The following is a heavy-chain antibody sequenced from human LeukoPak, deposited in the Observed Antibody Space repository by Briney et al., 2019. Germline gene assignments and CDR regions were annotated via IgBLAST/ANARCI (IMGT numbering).Heavy chain of an antibody. CDR3: ARGRGPRGRTYYYDSSGYYYDY. D-gene: IGHD3-22*01. Sequence: SETLSLTCAVYGGSFSGYYWSWIRQPPGKGLEWIGEINHSGSTNYNPSLKSRVTISVDTSKNQFSLKLSSVTAADTAVYYCARGRGPRGRTYYYDSSGYYYDYWGQGTLVTVSS. CDR2: INHSGST. CDR1: GGSFSGYY. J-gene: IGHJ4*02. V-gene: IGHV4-34*01.